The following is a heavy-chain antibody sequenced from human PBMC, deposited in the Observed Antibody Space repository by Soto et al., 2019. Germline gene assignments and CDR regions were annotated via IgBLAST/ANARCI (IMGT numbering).Heavy chain of an antibody. CDR1: GGSIISDGYS. CDR3: VRRSPEDAFDI. Sequence: PSETLSLTCAVSGGSIISDGYSWSWIRQPPGKGLQWIGHIYEGGNTYYTPSLESRVAISTDKSKNQFSLRLSSVTAADTAVYYCVRRSPEDAFDIWGHGTMATVSS. CDR2: IYEGGNT. J-gene: IGHJ3*02. V-gene: IGHV4-30-2*01.